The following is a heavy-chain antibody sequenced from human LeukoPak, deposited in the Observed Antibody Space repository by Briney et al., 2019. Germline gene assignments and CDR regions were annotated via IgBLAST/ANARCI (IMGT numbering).Heavy chain of an antibody. CDR2: IYPGDSDT. Sequence: GESLKISCKGSGYIFTSYWIGWVRQMPGKGLEWMGIIYPGDSDTRYSPSFQGQVTISADKSISTAYLQWSSLKASDTAMYYCARHVLWGSGFYYYGMDVWGQGTTVTVSS. D-gene: IGHD3-10*01. V-gene: IGHV5-51*01. CDR1: GYIFTSYW. CDR3: ARHVLWGSGFYYYGMDV. J-gene: IGHJ6*02.